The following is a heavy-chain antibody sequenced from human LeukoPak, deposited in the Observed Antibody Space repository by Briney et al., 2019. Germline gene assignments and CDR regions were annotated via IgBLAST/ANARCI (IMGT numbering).Heavy chain of an antibody. V-gene: IGHV3-23*01. Sequence: GGSLILSCAASGFTFSNYAMRWARQAPGKGLEWVSTITGSGDSTFYADSVKGRFTISRDNSKYTLYLQMNSLRAEDTAIYYCTRAPGNYFDNWGQGTLVTVPS. CDR3: TRAPGNYFDN. J-gene: IGHJ4*02. CDR1: GFTFSNYA. D-gene: IGHD3-10*01. CDR2: ITGSGDST.